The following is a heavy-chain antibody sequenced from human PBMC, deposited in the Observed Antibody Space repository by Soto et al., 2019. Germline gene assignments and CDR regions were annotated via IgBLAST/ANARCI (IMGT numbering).Heavy chain of an antibody. CDR3: ARGGSQRTFDY. V-gene: IGHV4-59*01. Sequence: SETLSLTCTVSGGSITSFYWSWIRQPPGKGLEWIGYIYYTGSTNYNPSLKSRVTISVDTSKNQFFLKLSSVTTADTAVYYCARGGSQRTFDYWGQGILVTVSS. CDR1: GGSITSFY. J-gene: IGHJ4*02. CDR2: IYYTGST. D-gene: IGHD1-26*01.